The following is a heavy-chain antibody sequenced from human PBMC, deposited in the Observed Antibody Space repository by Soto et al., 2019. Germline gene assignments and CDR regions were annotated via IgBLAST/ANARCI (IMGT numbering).Heavy chain of an antibody. Sequence: PWGSLTLSCAASGVIFARSSVNWFRHPPGKGMEWVSFISSTSNYRANEDSMKGRFTISRDNAKNSLYLEMNSLRAEDTSVYYCAREAEDFTSDFDVWGQGTLVTVSS. V-gene: IGHV3-21*06. J-gene: IGHJ4*02. CDR2: ISSTSNYR. CDR3: AREAEDFTSDFDV. CDR1: GVIFARSS.